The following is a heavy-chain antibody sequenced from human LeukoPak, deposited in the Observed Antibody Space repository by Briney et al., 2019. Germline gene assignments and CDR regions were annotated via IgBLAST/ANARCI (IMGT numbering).Heavy chain of an antibody. D-gene: IGHD1-26*01. Sequence: ASVKVSCKASGGTFSSYAISWVRQAPGQGLEWMGGIIPIFGTANYAQKFQGRVTITADESTSTAYMELSSLRSEDTAVYYCARVSGAPSNWYFDLWGRGTLVTVSS. J-gene: IGHJ2*01. CDR1: GGTFSSYA. CDR3: ARVSGAPSNWYFDL. CDR2: IIPIFGTA. V-gene: IGHV1-69*13.